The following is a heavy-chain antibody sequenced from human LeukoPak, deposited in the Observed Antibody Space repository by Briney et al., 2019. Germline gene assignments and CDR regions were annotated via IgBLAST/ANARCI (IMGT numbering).Heavy chain of an antibody. V-gene: IGHV3-23*01. Sequence: GGSLRLSCAASGFTFSSYAMSWVRQAPGKGLEWVSAISGSGGSTYYADSVKGRFTISRDNSENTLYLQTNSLRAEDTAVYYCAKLDSDSRLGYFDLWGRGTLVAVSS. J-gene: IGHJ2*01. D-gene: IGHD3-22*01. CDR2: ISGSGGST. CDR1: GFTFSSYA. CDR3: AKLDSDSRLGYFDL.